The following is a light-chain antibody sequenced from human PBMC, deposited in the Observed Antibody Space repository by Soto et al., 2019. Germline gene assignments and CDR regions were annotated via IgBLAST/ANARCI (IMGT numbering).Light chain of an antibody. V-gene: IGLV2-14*01. Sequence: QSALTQPASVSGSPGQTITISCTGTSSDVGGYNYVSWYQQHPGKAPKLMIYEDSNRPSGVSNRFSGSKSGNTASLTISGLQAEDEADYYCNAYTRKSTGVFGTGTKVTVL. CDR1: SSDVGGYNY. CDR3: NAYTRKSTGV. CDR2: EDS. J-gene: IGLJ1*01.